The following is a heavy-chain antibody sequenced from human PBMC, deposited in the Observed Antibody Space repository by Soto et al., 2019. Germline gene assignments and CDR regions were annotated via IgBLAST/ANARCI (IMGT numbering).Heavy chain of an antibody. CDR1: GFTFSSYW. CDR2: IKENGSEK. D-gene: IGHD2-15*01. J-gene: IGHJ4*02. CDR3: ARSLGYASY. V-gene: IGHV3-7*01. Sequence: EVQLVESGGGLVQPGGSLRLSCAASGFTFSSYWMSWVRQAPGKGLEWVASIKENGSEKDYVDSVKGRFTISRDNAKNSLYLQMTSLRAEDTAMYYCARSLGYASYGGQGTLVTVSS.